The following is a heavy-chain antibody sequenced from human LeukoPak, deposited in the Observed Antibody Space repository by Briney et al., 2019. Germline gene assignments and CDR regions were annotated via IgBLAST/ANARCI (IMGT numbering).Heavy chain of an antibody. V-gene: IGHV3-15*01. Sequence: PGGSLRLSCAASGFTFSNAWMSWVRQAPGKGLEWVGRIKSKTDGGTADYAAPVKGRFTISRDDSKNTLYLQMNSLKTEDTAVYYCTTSDFWSGYYTSDYWGQGTLVTVSS. J-gene: IGHJ4*02. CDR3: TTSDFWSGYYTSDY. CDR1: GFTFSNAW. CDR2: IKSKTDGGTA. D-gene: IGHD3-3*01.